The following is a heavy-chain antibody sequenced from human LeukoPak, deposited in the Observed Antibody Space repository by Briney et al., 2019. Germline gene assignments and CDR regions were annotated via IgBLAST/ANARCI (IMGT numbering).Heavy chain of an antibody. Sequence: ASVKVSCKESGYTFTTYYMHWVRQAPGQGLEWMGIINPSGGSTSYAQKFQGRVTMTRDTSTSTVYMELSSLRSEDTAVYYCARVWSGWYDYWGQGTLVTVSS. V-gene: IGHV1-46*01. CDR3: ARVWSGWYDY. D-gene: IGHD6-19*01. CDR1: GYTFTTYY. CDR2: INPSGGST. J-gene: IGHJ4*02.